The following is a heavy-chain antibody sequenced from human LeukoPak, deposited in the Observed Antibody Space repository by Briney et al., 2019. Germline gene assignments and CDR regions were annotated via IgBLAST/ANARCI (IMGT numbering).Heavy chain of an antibody. J-gene: IGHJ4*02. V-gene: IGHV3-21*04. CDR2: ISSSSSYI. CDR1: GFTFSSYS. Sequence: GGSLRLSRAASGFTFSSYSMNWVRQAPGKGLEWVSSISSSSSYIYYADSVKGRFTISRDHAKSSLYLQMTSLRAEDTAVYYCARSFGFYDSSGYYLFDYWGQGTLVTVSS. D-gene: IGHD3-22*01. CDR3: ARSFGFYDSSGYYLFDY.